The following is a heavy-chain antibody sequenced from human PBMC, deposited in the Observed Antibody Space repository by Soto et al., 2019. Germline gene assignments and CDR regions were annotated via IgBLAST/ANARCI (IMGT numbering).Heavy chain of an antibody. V-gene: IGHV1-69*12. D-gene: IGHD2-15*01. CDR1: GGTFSSYA. Sequence: QVQLVQSGAEVKKPGSSVKVSCKASGGTFSSYAISWVRQAPGQGLEWMGGIIPIFGTANYAQKFQGRVTITADESTSTAYMELSSLRSEDTAVYYWARDLPNPYCSGGSCYPGWFDPWGQGTLVTVSS. CDR3: ARDLPNPYCSGGSCYPGWFDP. CDR2: IIPIFGTA. J-gene: IGHJ5*02.